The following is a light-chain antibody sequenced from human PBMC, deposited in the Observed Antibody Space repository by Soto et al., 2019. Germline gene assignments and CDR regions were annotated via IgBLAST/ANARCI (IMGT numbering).Light chain of an antibody. Sequence: DIVMTQSPDSLAVSLGERATINCKSSQSVFSKNKDYLAWYQQKPGQPPKLLLYWASTRQSGVPDRFSGSGSGTDFTLTVSSLQAEDVAVYYCQQYYSTPPTFGQGTKVEIK. J-gene: IGKJ2*01. CDR3: QQYYSTPPT. V-gene: IGKV4-1*01. CDR1: QSVFSKNKDY. CDR2: WAS.